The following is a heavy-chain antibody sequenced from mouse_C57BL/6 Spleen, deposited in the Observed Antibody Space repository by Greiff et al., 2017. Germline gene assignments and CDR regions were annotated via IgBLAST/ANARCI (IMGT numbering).Heavy chain of an antibody. CDR1: GYTFTSYW. CDR3: AEGVYYYGSSYEGGAMDY. J-gene: IGHJ4*01. V-gene: IGHV1-53*01. CDR2: INPSNGGT. Sequence: QVQLKQPGTELVKPGASVKLSCKASGYTFTSYWMHWVKQRPGQGLEWIGNINPSNGGTNYNEKFKSKATLTVDKSSSTAYMQLSSLTSEDSAVYYCAEGVYYYGSSYEGGAMDYWGQGTSVTVSS. D-gene: IGHD1-1*01.